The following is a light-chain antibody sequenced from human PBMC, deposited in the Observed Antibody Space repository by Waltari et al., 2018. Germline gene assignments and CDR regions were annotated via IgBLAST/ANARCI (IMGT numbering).Light chain of an antibody. Sequence: QSALTQPASVSGSPGQSITISCTGTISDVGNYNLVSWYQHHPGKAPKLILYEVSERPSGVSNRVSGSKSVNTASLTIAGLQAEDEADYYCCSYARYTSLVFGGGTRLTVL. V-gene: IGLV2-23*02. CDR3: CSYARYTSLV. CDR1: ISDVGNYNL. CDR2: EVS. J-gene: IGLJ3*02.